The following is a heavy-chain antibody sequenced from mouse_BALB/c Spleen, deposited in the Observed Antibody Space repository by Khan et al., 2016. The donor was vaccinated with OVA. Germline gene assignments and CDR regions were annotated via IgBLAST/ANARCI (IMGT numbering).Heavy chain of an antibody. D-gene: IGHD2-14*01. J-gene: IGHJ3*01. CDR1: GYLFTAYY. Sequence: QLKESGPDLVKTGASVKISCKASGYLFTAYYMNWVKLSHGKSLECIGRINPNTDNINYNQKFKGTAILTVDMSSSTAYMQLRSLTSEDAAVYFCAGGYDFFAYWGQGTLVTVSA. CDR3: AGGYDFFAY. CDR2: INPNTDNI. V-gene: IGHV1-18*01.